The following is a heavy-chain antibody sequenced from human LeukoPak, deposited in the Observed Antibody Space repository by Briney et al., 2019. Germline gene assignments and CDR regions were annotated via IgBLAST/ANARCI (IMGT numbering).Heavy chain of an antibody. CDR3: AREGDGGSGWYPFTYYYYGMDV. V-gene: IGHV3-33*08. Sequence: PGGSLRLSCVASGFTFNTYAMNWVRQAPGKGLEWVAVIWYDGSNKYYADSVKGRFTISRDNSKNTLYLQMNSLRAEDTAVYYCAREGDGGSGWYPFTYYYYGMDVWGQGTTVTVSS. D-gene: IGHD6-19*01. J-gene: IGHJ6*02. CDR1: GFTFNTYA. CDR2: IWYDGSNK.